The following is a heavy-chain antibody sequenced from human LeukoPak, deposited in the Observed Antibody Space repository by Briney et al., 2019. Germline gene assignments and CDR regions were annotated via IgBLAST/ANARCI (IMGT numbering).Heavy chain of an antibody. J-gene: IGHJ4*01. CDR2: IWYGGSNK. CDR3: ARHPGGEVPQDY. V-gene: IGHV3-33*08. Sequence: GGSLRLSCAASGFTLGSYGMTWVRQAPGKGLEWVAVIWYGGSNKYYADSVKGRFTISRDNSKNTLYLQMNSLRAEDTAVYYCARHPGGEVPQDYCGHGALVTVSP. CDR1: GFTLGSYG. D-gene: IGHD2-2*01.